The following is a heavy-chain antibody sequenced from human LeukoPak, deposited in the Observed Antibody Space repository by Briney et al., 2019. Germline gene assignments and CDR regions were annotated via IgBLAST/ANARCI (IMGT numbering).Heavy chain of an antibody. CDR2: ISYDGSNK. CDR1: GFTFSSYA. V-gene: IGHV3-30-3*01. CDR3: ARAKTDDYFDY. J-gene: IGHJ4*02. Sequence: GGSLRLSCAASGFTFSSYAMHWVRKAPGKGLEWVAVISYDGSNKYYADSVKGRFTISRDNSKNTLYLQMNSLRAEDTAVHYCARAKTDDYFDYWGQGTLVSVSS.